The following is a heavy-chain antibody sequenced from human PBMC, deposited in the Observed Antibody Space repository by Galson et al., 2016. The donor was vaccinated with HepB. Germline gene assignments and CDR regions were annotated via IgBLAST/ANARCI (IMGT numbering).Heavy chain of an antibody. J-gene: IGHJ6*04. D-gene: IGHD1-26*01. Sequence: SLRLSCAASGFSFTDHCMYWVRQAPGKGLEWLSRINNDGTKIEYAGSVEGRFISSRDNSKNMVYLQMNSLRPEDTAVYYCARDGGQSLPLYYGMDVWGKGTPVTVST. CDR1: GFSFTDHC. V-gene: IGHV3-74*01. CDR3: ARDGGQSLPLYYGMDV. CDR2: INNDGTKI.